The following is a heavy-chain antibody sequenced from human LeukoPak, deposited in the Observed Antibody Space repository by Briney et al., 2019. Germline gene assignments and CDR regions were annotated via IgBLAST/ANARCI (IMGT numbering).Heavy chain of an antibody. CDR3: ARDLVPYYYDSSGYYDAFDI. CDR2: ISAYNGNT. Sequence: GASVKVSCKASGYTFTSYGISWVRQAPGQGLEWMGWISAYNGNTNYAQKLQGRVTMTTDTSTSTAYMELRSLRSDDTAVYYCARDLVPYYYDSSGYYDAFDIWGQGTMVTVSS. D-gene: IGHD3-22*01. V-gene: IGHV1-18*01. CDR1: GYTFTSYG. J-gene: IGHJ3*02.